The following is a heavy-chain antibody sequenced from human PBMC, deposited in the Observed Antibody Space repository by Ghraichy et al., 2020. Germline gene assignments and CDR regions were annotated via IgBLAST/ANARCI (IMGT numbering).Heavy chain of an antibody. J-gene: IGHJ4*02. Sequence: ASVKVSCKASGYTFTNYDINWVRQATGQGLEWVGWMNPNSGNTGYAQKFQGRVTMTRNTSISTAYMELSSVRSEDTAVYYCARAAVTNTGYNSGWYYYFDVWGRGTLVTVSS. CDR3: ARAAVTNTGYNSGWYYYFDV. CDR2: MNPNSGNT. V-gene: IGHV1-8*01. D-gene: IGHD6-19*01. CDR1: GYTFTNYD.